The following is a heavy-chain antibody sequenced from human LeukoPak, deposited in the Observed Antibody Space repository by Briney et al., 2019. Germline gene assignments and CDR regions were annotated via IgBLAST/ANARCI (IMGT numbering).Heavy chain of an antibody. CDR3: AEDTWGIDY. Sequence: SVTASCMLAGYTLTGFYMHWVRQAPGQGLGWMGRINPNRGGTNYAQKLHGRVTMTRDKSISTAYMELSRLRSDDTAVYYCAEDTWGIDYWGQGTLVTVSS. CDR2: INPNRGGT. CDR1: GYTLTGFY. J-gene: IGHJ4*02. V-gene: IGHV1-2*06. D-gene: IGHD3-16*01.